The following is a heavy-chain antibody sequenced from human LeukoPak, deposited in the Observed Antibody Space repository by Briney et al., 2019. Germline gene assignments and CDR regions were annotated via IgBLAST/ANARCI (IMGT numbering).Heavy chain of an antibody. Sequence: SETLSLTCTVSGGSISSYYWSWIRQPPGKGLEWIGCIYYSGSTNYNPSLKSRVTISIDTSKNQISLKLSSVTAADTAVYYCARDSCSYGAYCYGMDVWGQGTTVTVSS. CDR1: GGSISSYY. V-gene: IGHV4-59*01. D-gene: IGHD4/OR15-4a*01. J-gene: IGHJ6*02. CDR2: IYYSGST. CDR3: ARDSCSYGAYCYGMDV.